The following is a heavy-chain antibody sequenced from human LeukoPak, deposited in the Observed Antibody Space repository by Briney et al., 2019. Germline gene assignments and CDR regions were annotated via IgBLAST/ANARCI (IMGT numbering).Heavy chain of an antibody. V-gene: IGHV3-7*01. D-gene: IGHD6-13*01. J-gene: IGHJ4*02. Sequence: GGSLRLSCAASGFTFSSYWMSRVRQAPGKGLEWVANIKQEGSEKYYVDSVKGRFTISRDNAKNSLYLQMNGLRAEDTAVYYCARDSSSWPPVNLFSGYWGQGTLVTVSS. CDR2: IKQEGSEK. CDR3: ARDSSSWPPVNLFSGY. CDR1: GFTFSSYW.